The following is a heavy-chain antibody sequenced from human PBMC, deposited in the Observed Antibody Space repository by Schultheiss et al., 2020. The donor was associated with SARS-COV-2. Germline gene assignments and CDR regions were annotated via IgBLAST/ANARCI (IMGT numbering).Heavy chain of an antibody. Sequence: GGSLRLSCAASGFTFSSYAMSWVRQAPGKGLEWVSAISGSGGSTYYADSVKGRFTISRDNAKNSLYLQMNSLRAEDTAVYYCARDNSRGRAFDIWGQGTMVTVSS. D-gene: IGHD4-11*01. V-gene: IGHV3-23*01. CDR2: ISGSGGST. CDR3: ARDNSRGRAFDI. CDR1: GFTFSSYA. J-gene: IGHJ3*02.